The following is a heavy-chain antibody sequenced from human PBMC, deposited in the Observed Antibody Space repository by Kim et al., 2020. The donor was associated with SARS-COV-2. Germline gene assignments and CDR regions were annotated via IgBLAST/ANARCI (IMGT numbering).Heavy chain of an antibody. V-gene: IGHV4-59*12. CDR2: IDSGGST. J-gene: IGHJ4*02. D-gene: IGHD2-8*01. Sequence: SETLSLTCTVSGVSISSYYWSWIRQPPGKGLEWIGYIDSGGSTTYNPFFKSRVTISADTSKNQFSLKLTSVTAADTAVYYCAKEDSSTPNFDYWGPGTLV. CDR3: AKEDSSTPNFDY. CDR1: GVSISSYY.